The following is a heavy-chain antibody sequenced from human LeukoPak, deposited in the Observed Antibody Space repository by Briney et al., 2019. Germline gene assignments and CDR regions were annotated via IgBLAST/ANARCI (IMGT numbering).Heavy chain of an antibody. CDR3: ARDRDGPYLDY. Sequence: ASVKVSCKASGYIFTTYFMHWVRQAPGQGLEWMGTINPGGTITTYAQKFQGRVTMTRDTSTNTDYMELSSLRSEDTAIYYCARDRDGPYLDYWGQGTLVTVFS. CDR1: GYIFTTYF. CDR2: INPGGTIT. V-gene: IGHV1-46*01. J-gene: IGHJ4*02. D-gene: IGHD4-17*01.